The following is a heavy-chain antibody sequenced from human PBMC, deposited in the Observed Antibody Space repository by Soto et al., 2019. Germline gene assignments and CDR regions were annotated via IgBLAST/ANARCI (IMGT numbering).Heavy chain of an antibody. CDR3: ATDVKYSSGWLDY. D-gene: IGHD6-19*01. CDR1: GYTLTELS. V-gene: IGHV1-24*01. CDR2: FDPEDGET. J-gene: IGHJ4*02. Sequence: WASVKVSCKVSGYTLTELSMHWVRQAPGKGLEWMGGFDPEDGETIYAQKFQGRVTMTEDTSTDTAYMELSSLRSEDTAVYYCATDVKYSSGWLDYWGQGTLVTVSS.